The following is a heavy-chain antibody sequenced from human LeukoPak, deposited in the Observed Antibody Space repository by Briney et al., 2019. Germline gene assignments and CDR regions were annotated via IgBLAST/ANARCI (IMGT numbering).Heavy chain of an antibody. V-gene: IGHV3-43*02. CDR1: GFTFDAYA. CDR2: INKDGSAT. Sequence: GGSLRLSCEASGFTFDAYAMHWVRRAPGKGLEWVSLINKDGSATYYADSVKGRFTISRDNSKNSLYLQMNSLRSEDTALYYCATWAFYHSLDVWGQGTTVTVSS. D-gene: IGHD1-26*01. CDR3: ATWAFYHSLDV. J-gene: IGHJ6*02.